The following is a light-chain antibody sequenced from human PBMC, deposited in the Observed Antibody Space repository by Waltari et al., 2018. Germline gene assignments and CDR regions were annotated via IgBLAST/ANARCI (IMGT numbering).Light chain of an antibody. J-gene: IGKJ3*01. CDR1: QDISNY. CDR3: QQYEDLIS. V-gene: IGKV1-33*01. Sequence: DIQLTQSPSPLSASIGDSVTITCQASQDISNYLNWYQQKPGRAPRLLVYDASTLETGVPSRFSCGGSGTDFSLTISSLQPEDFGTYYCQQYEDLISFGPGTTVDV. CDR2: DAS.